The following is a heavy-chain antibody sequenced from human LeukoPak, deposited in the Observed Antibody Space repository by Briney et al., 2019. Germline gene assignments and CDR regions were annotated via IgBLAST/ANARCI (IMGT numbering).Heavy chain of an antibody. J-gene: IGHJ4*02. CDR1: GYTLTELS. Sequence: GASVKVSCKVPGYTLTELSMHWVRQAPGKGLEWMGGFDPEDGETIYAQKFQGRVTMTEDTSTDTAYMELSSLRSEDTAVYYCATVSGYDRDFDCWGQGTLVTVSS. D-gene: IGHD5-12*01. CDR3: ATVSGYDRDFDC. V-gene: IGHV1-24*01. CDR2: FDPEDGET.